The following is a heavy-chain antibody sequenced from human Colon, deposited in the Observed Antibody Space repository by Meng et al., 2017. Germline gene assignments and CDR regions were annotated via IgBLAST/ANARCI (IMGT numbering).Heavy chain of an antibody. CDR1: GFTFSGYS. J-gene: IGHJ2*01. CDR2: ISSRSSYI. V-gene: IGHV3-21*01. CDR3: ARDPWYFDL. Sequence: ELQLVGTGGGLVTPGWSRRISCAASGFTFSGYSMNWVRQAPGKGLEWVSSISSRSSYIYYADSVKGRFTISRENAKNSLYLQMNSLRAEDTAVYYCARDPWYFDLWGRGTLVTVSS.